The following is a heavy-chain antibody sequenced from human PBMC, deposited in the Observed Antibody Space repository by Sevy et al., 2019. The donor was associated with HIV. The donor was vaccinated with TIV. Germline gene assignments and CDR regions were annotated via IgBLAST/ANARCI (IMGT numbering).Heavy chain of an antibody. V-gene: IGHV3-7*01. Sequence: GGSLRLSCAASGFTFDSYWMTWVRQAPGKGLEWVAHIKEDGSGRFYVDSVRGRFTVSRDNAKKTLYLQMNNLRGEDTALYYCARLYSSSSGSGLDNWGQGALVTVSS. CDR1: GFTFDSYW. CDR3: ARLYSSSSGSGLDN. CDR2: IKEDGSGR. J-gene: IGHJ4*02. D-gene: IGHD6-6*01.